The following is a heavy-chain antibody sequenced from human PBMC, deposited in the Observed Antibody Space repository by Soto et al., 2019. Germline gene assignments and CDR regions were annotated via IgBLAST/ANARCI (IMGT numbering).Heavy chain of an antibody. CDR2: IYYSGST. D-gene: IGHD5-12*01. CDR3: ARQESIRESGYTPYQPLKLYYFDY. V-gene: IGHV4-39*01. CDR1: GGSISSSSYY. J-gene: IGHJ4*02. Sequence: QLQLQESGPGLVKPSETLSLTCTVSGGSISSSSYYWGWIRQPPGKGLEWIGSIYYSGSTYYNPSLKSRVTISVDTSKNQFSLKLSSVTAADTAVYYCARQESIRESGYTPYQPLKLYYFDYWGQGTLVTVSS.